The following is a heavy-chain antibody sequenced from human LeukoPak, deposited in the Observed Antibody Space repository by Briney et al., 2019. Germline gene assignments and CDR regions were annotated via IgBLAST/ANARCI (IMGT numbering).Heavy chain of an antibody. Sequence: PGGSLRLSRAASGFTFSSYEMNWVRQAPGKGLEWVSYISSSGSTIYYADSVKGRFTISRDNAKNSLYLQMNSLRAEDTAVYYCARGSDYNDYWGQGTLVTVSS. J-gene: IGHJ4*02. D-gene: IGHD4-11*01. CDR3: ARGSDYNDY. V-gene: IGHV3-48*03. CDR2: ISSSGSTI. CDR1: GFTFSSYE.